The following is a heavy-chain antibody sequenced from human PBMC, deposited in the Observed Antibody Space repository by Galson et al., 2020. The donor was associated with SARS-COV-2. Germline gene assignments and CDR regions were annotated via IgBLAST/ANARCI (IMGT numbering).Heavy chain of an antibody. V-gene: IGHV4-61*02. CDR1: GGSIISGAYY. Sequence: SEILSLTGIVAGGSIISGAYYWSSIRQPAGKGLEWTGRIYTTTGGTNYNPSLKSRVTISVDTSKNQLSLRLTSVTAADTAVYYCARESRWDLYFDFWGQGTLVTVSS. CDR3: ARESRWDLYFDF. J-gene: IGHJ4*02. CDR2: IYTTTGGT. D-gene: IGHD1-26*01.